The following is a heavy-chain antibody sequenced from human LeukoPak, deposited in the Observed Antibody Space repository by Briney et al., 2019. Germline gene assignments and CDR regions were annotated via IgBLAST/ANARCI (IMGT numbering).Heavy chain of an antibody. D-gene: IGHD3-9*01. CDR1: GFTFSSYG. CDR2: ISGYNGKT. Sequence: ASVKVSCKASGFTFSSYGISWVRQAPGQGLEWMGCISGYNGKTHYAQKVQGRVTMTTDTSTTTAYMELRSLRSDDTAVYYCAKTSPLYYDILTGYSDYYYMDVWGKGTTVTVSS. J-gene: IGHJ6*03. V-gene: IGHV1-18*01. CDR3: AKTSPLYYDILTGYSDYYYMDV.